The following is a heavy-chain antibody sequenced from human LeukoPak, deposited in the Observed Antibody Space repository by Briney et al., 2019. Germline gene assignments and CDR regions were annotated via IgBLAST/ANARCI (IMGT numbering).Heavy chain of an antibody. J-gene: IGHJ6*03. D-gene: IGHD6-13*01. CDR1: GFTFSSYS. CDR2: ISSSSSTI. CDR3: ARGAAAGTYYYYYYMDV. Sequence: PGGSLRLSCAASGFTFSSYSMNWVRQAPGKGLEWVSYISSSSSTIYYADSVKGRFTISRDNAKNSLYLQMNSLRAEDTAVYYCARGAAAGTYYYYYYMDVWGKGTTVTISS. V-gene: IGHV3-48*01.